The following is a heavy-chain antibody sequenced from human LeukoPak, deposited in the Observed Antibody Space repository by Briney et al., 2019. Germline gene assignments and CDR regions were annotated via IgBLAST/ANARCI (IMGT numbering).Heavy chain of an antibody. V-gene: IGHV4-31*03. Sequence: SETLSLTCTVSGGSISSGGYYWSWIRQHPGKGLEWIGYIYYSGSTYYNPSLKSRVTISVDTSKDQFSLKLSSVTAADTAVYYCARDPVVIDGYNVHDAFDIWGQGTMVTVSS. CDR1: GGSISSGGYY. J-gene: IGHJ3*02. D-gene: IGHD5-24*01. CDR3: ARDPVVIDGYNVHDAFDI. CDR2: IYYSGST.